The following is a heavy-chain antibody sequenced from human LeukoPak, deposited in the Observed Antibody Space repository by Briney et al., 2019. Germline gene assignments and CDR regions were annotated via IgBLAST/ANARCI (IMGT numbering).Heavy chain of an antibody. J-gene: IGHJ4*02. CDR3: ARDVGGGHFDY. CDR1: GFTFSSYW. CDR2: INSDGSST. V-gene: IGHV3-74*01. D-gene: IGHD1-26*01. Sequence: GGSLRLSCAASGFTFSSYWMHWVRQAPGKGLVWVSRINSDGSSTSYADSVKGRFTIPRDNAKNSVYLQMNSLRGEDTAVYFCARDVGGGHFDYWGQGTLVTISS.